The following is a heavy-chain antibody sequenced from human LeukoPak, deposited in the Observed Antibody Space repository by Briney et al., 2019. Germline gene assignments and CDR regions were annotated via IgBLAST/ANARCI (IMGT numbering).Heavy chain of an antibody. CDR1: GFTFSSYE. V-gene: IGHV3-48*03. CDR2: ISSSGSTI. D-gene: IGHD6-19*01. Sequence: GGSLRLCCAASGFTFSSYEMNWIRQGPGKVQEWVSYISSSGSTIYYADSVKGRFTISRDNAKNSLYLQMTSLRVEDTAVYYCARDFMQWLGYWGQGTLVTVSS. CDR3: ARDFMQWLGY. J-gene: IGHJ4*02.